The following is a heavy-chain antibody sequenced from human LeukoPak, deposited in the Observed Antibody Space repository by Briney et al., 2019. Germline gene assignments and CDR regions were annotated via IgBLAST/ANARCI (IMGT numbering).Heavy chain of an antibody. J-gene: IGHJ5*02. Sequence: SETLSLTCTVSGGSISSYYWGWIRQPPGKGLEWIGSIYYSGSTNYNPSLKSRVTISVDTSKNQFSLKLTSVTAADTAVYYCARDSSGWYHWFDPWGQGTLVTVSS. CDR2: IYYSGST. CDR3: ARDSSGWYHWFDP. V-gene: IGHV4-59*01. CDR1: GGSISSYY. D-gene: IGHD6-19*01.